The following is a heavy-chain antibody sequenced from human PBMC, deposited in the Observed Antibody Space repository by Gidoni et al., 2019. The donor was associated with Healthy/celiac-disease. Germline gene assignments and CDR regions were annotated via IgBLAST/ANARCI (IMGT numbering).Heavy chain of an antibody. J-gene: IGHJ3*02. CDR3: ARGYYADAFDI. V-gene: IGHV4-59*01. D-gene: IGHD3-22*01. CDR1: TDSISSYY. Sequence: VQLQESGPGLVKPSETLSLTCTVSTDSISSYYWSWIRQPPGKGLEWIGYIYYSGSTNYNPSLKSRVTISVDTSKNQFSLKLSSVTAADTAVYYCARGYYADAFDIWGQGTMVTVSS. CDR2: IYYSGST.